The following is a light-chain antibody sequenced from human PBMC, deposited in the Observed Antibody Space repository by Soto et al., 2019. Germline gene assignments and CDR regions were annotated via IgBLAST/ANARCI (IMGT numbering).Light chain of an antibody. V-gene: IGKV3-15*01. Sequence: EIVMTQSPATLSVSPGETATLSCRASQRFSRNLDWYEQKPGQAPRLLIHRASTRATRVPARFSGSGSGTEFSLTISSLQSEDFAVYYCQQYEIWPAYTFGQGTKLEIK. CDR1: QRFSRN. CDR3: QQYEIWPAYT. J-gene: IGKJ2*01. CDR2: RAS.